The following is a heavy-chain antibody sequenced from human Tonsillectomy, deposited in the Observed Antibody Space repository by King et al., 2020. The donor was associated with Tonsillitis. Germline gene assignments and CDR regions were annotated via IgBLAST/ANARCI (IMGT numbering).Heavy chain of an antibody. Sequence: VQLVESGGGVVQPGTSLRLSCSASGIAFTTYAMHWVRQAPGKGLEWLAVISHDGTNIYYADSVKGRFTIYRANSKNTLYLQMNSLKAEDTAVYYCARAGFSSSWYAAYFDYWGQGTLVTVSS. CDR2: ISHDGTNI. D-gene: IGHD6-13*01. V-gene: IGHV3-30*14. CDR1: GIAFTTYA. J-gene: IGHJ4*02. CDR3: ARAGFSSSWYAAYFDY.